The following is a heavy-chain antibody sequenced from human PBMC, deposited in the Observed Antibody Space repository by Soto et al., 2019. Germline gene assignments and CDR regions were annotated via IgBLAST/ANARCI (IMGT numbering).Heavy chain of an antibody. CDR1: GFTFSNYT. J-gene: IGHJ4*02. D-gene: IGHD3-10*01. Sequence: GGSLRLSCAASGFTFSNYTVHWVRQAPGKGLEWVALISYDEIDKYFADAVKGRFTISRDNSKNTLYLPMDSLRAEDTAVYYCAGRSGSSDYWGRGTLVTV. CDR2: ISYDEIDK. CDR3: AGRSGSSDY. V-gene: IGHV3-30*04.